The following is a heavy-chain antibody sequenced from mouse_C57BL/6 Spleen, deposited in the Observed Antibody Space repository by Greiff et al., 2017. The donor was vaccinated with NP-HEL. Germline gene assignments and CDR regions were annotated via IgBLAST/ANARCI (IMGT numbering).Heavy chain of an antibody. Sequence: QVQLQQPGAELVRPGSSVKLSCKASGYTFTSYWLDWVKQRPGQGLEWIGNIYPSDSETHYNQKFKDKATLTVDKSSSTAYMQLSSLTSEDSAAYYCARSTTVGATDWGQGTTLTVSS. CDR3: ARSTTVGATD. J-gene: IGHJ2*01. D-gene: IGHD1-1*01. CDR1: GYTFTSYW. CDR2: IYPSDSET. V-gene: IGHV1-61*01.